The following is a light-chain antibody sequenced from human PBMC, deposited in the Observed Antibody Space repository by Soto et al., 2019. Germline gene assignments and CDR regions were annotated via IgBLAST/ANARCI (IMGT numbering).Light chain of an antibody. CDR1: SSDVGGYNY. CDR3: VSFAGGSTRV. CDR2: DVN. J-gene: IGLJ1*01. Sequence: QSALTQPPSASGSPGQSVAISCTGTSSDVGGYNYVSWYQQHPGKAPKLMVYDVNRRPPGVPDRFFGSKSGNTASLTVSGLQAEDEADYYCVSFAGGSTRVFGTGTKVTVL. V-gene: IGLV2-8*01.